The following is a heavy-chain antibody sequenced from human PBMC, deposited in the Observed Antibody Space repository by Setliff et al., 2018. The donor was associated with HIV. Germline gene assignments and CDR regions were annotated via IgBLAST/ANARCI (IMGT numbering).Heavy chain of an antibody. V-gene: IGHV4-39*07. J-gene: IGHJ4*02. CDR2: INHSGNT. CDR3: ARVGQYSGHLDY. CDR1: GGSISSGYYY. Sequence: PSETLSLTCTVSGGSISSGYYYLSWIRQPPGKGLEWIGEINHSGNTNSNPSLKSRVTISVDKPKNQFSLKLSSVTAADTAVYYCARVGQYSGHLDYWGQGTLVTVSS. D-gene: IGHD5-12*01.